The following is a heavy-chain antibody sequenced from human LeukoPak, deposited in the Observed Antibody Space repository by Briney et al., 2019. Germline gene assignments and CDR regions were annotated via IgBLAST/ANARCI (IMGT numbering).Heavy chain of an antibody. D-gene: IGHD3-22*01. J-gene: IGHJ4*02. CDR1: GGSFSGYY. CDR3: AIWYYYDSSGYFV. V-gene: IGHV4-34*01. Sequence: TSETLSLTCAAYGGSFSGYYWSWIRQPPGKGLEWIGEINHSGSTNYNPSLKSRVTISVDTSKNQFSLKLSSVTAADTAVYYCAIWYYYDSSGYFVWGQGTLVTVSS. CDR2: INHSGST.